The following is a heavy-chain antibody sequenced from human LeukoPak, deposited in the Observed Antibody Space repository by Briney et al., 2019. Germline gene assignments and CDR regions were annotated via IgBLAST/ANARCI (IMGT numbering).Heavy chain of an antibody. J-gene: IGHJ4*02. Sequence: ASVKVSCKASGGTFSSYAISWVRQAPGQGLEWMGGIIPIFGTANYAQKLQGRVTMTTDTSTSTAYMELRSLRSDDTAVYYCASGKLRFLEWLLGSPYFDYWGQGTLVTVSS. D-gene: IGHD3-3*01. CDR2: IIPIFGTA. CDR1: GGTFSSYA. CDR3: ASGKLRFLEWLLGSPYFDY. V-gene: IGHV1-69*05.